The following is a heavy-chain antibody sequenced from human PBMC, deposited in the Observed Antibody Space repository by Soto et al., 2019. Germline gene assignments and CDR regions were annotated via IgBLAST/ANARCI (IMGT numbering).Heavy chain of an antibody. CDR1: GYTLTELS. CDR2: FDPEDGET. Sequence: AASVKVSCKVSGYTLTELSMHWVRQAPGKGLEWMGGFDPEDGETTYAQKFQGRVTMTEDTSTDTAYMELSSLRSEDTAVYYCATDFGLVAGTRDYYYYGMDVWGQGTTVTVSS. V-gene: IGHV1-24*01. D-gene: IGHD6-19*01. J-gene: IGHJ6*02. CDR3: ATDFGLVAGTRDYYYYGMDV.